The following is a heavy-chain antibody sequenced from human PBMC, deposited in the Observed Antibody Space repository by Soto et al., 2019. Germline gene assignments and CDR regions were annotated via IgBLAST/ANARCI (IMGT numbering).Heavy chain of an antibody. CDR3: ARSPRSSPYFDY. D-gene: IGHD6-13*01. Sequence: ESLKISLQCSGYTFSNFWIGWVRQLPGKGLEWMGIIYPGDHETRYSPSFHGKVTISADKSINTAYLQWNSLEASDTAFYFCARSPRSSPYFDYWGQGALVTVSS. CDR1: GYTFSNFW. CDR2: IYPGDHET. V-gene: IGHV5-51*01. J-gene: IGHJ4*02.